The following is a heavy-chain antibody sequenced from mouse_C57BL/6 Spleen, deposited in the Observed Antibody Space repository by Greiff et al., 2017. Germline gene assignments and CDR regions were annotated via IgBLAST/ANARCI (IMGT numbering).Heavy chain of an antibody. Sequence: EVKLEESGGGLVQPGGSLSLSCAASGFTFTDYYMSWVRQPPGKAHEWLGFIRNKANGYTTEYSASVKGRFTISRDKSQSILYLQMNALRAEDSATYYCARWIYYCNYFDYWGQGTTLTVSS. D-gene: IGHD2-1*01. CDR2: IRNKANGYTT. J-gene: IGHJ2*01. CDR3: ARWIYYCNYFDY. V-gene: IGHV7-3*01. CDR1: GFTFTDYY.